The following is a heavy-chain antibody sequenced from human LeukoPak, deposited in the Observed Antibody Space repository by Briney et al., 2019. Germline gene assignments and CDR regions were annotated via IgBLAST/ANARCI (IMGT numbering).Heavy chain of an antibody. CDR3: ASTPDYGDYVLGY. D-gene: IGHD4-17*01. V-gene: IGHV4-31*03. CDR2: IYYSGST. CDR1: GGSISSGGYY. J-gene: IGHJ4*02. Sequence: SQTLSVTCTVSGGSISSGGYYGSWIRQHPGKGLEWIGYIYYSGSTYYNPSLKSRVTISVDTSKNQFSLKLSSVTAADTAVYYCASTPDYGDYVLGYWGQGTLVTVSS.